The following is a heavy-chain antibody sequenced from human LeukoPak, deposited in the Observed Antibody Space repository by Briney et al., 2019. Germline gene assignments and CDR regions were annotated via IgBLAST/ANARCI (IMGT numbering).Heavy chain of an antibody. Sequence: ASVKVSCKASGYTFTSYGISWVRQAPGQGLEWMGWISAYNGNTNYAQKLQGRVTMTTDTSTSTAYMELRSLRSDDTAVYYWGRAPNRGSYYYFDYGAREPWVTVP. CDR1: GYTFTSYG. CDR3: GRAPNRGSYYYFDY. V-gene: IGHV1-18*01. J-gene: IGHJ4*02. CDR2: ISAYNGNT. D-gene: IGHD1-26*01.